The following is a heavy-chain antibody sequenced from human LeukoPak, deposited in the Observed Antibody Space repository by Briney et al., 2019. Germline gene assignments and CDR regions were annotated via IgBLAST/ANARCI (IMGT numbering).Heavy chain of an antibody. D-gene: IGHD6-19*01. CDR1: GGSFSGYY. CDR2: INHSGST. V-gene: IGHV4-34*01. Sequence: SETLSLTCAVYGGSFSGYYWSWIRQPPGKGLEWIGEINHSGSTNYNPSLKSRVTISVDTSKNQFSLKLSSVTAENTAVYYCARPVSGSRGWYYSYWGRGNLVTVSS. CDR3: ARPVSGSRGWYYSY. J-gene: IGHJ4*02.